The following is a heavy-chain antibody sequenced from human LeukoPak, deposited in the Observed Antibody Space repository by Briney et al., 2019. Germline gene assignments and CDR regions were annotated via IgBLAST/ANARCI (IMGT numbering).Heavy chain of an antibody. Sequence: TGGSLRLSCAASGFTFSSYRMNWVRQAPGKGQEWVSLISSNSSHTYNADSVKGRFTISRDNAKNSLYLQMNSLRAEDTAVYYCARDLGYCGGDCYSGPDDYWGQGTLVTVSS. CDR1: GFTFSSYR. CDR2: ISSNSSHT. D-gene: IGHD2-21*02. V-gene: IGHV3-21*01. CDR3: ARDLGYCGGDCYSGPDDY. J-gene: IGHJ4*02.